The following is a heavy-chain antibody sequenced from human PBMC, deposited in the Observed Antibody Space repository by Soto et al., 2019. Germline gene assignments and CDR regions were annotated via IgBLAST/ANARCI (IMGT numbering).Heavy chain of an antibody. CDR2: IYYSGST. J-gene: IGHJ6*03. CDR3: ARGYYYYMDV. V-gene: IGHV4-59*01. CDR1: GDSISSYY. Sequence: SETLSLTCTVSGDSISSYYWSWIRQPPGKGLEWIGYIYYSGSTNYNPSLKSRVTISLGASKSQFSLELSSVTAADTAVYYCARGYYYYMDVWGKGTTVTVSS.